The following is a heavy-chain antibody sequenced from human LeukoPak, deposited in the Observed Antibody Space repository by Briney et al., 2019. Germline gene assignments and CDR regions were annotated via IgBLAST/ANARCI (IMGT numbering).Heavy chain of an antibody. J-gene: IGHJ4*02. CDR2: ISSSSSTI. D-gene: IGHD3-10*01. CDR1: GFTFSSYS. CDR3: ARDGAWFGELFSGFDY. Sequence: GGSLRLSCAASGFTFSSYSMNWVRQAPGKGLEWVSYISSSSSTIYYADSVKGRFTISRDNAKNSLYLQMNSLRGEDTAVYYCARDGAWFGELFSGFDYWGQGTLVTVSS. V-gene: IGHV3-48*01.